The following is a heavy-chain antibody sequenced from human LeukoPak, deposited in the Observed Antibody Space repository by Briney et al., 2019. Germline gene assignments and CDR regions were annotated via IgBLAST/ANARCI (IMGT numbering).Heavy chain of an antibody. J-gene: IGHJ4*02. Sequence: SVKVSCKASGGTFSSYAISWVRQAPGQGLEWMGGIIPIFGTANYAQKFQGRVTITTDESTSTAYMELSSLRSEDTAVYYCARNPYYYDSSGYTFFDYWGQGTLVTVSS. D-gene: IGHD3-22*01. V-gene: IGHV1-69*05. CDR3: ARNPYYYDSSGYTFFDY. CDR1: GGTFSSYA. CDR2: IIPIFGTA.